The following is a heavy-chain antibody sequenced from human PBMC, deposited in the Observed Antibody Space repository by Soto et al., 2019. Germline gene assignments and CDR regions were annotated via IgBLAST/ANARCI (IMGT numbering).Heavy chain of an antibody. J-gene: IGHJ6*03. D-gene: IGHD1-1*01. CDR1: GFTFSSYW. CDR2: IKQDGSEK. V-gene: IGHV3-7*01. CDR3: ARVRRENWYYYYYYMDV. Sequence: GGSLRLSCAASGFTFSSYWMSWVRQAPGKGLEWVANIKQDGSEKYYVDSVKGRFTISRDNAKNSLYLQMNSLRAEDTAVYYCARVRRENWYYYYYYMDVWGKGTTVTVSS.